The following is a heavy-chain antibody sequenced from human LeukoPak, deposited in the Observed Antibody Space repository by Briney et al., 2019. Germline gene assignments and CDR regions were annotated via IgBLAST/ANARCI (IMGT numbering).Heavy chain of an antibody. J-gene: IGHJ4*02. CDR1: GFTFSSYG. CDR2: ISGSGGST. D-gene: IGHD2-21*02. V-gene: IGHV3-23*01. Sequence: PGGSLRLSCAASGFTFSSYGMSWVRQAPGKGLEWVSAISGSGGSTYYADSVKGRFTISRDNSKNTLYLQMNSLRAEDTAVYYCAKGGTGCGGDCYSDYWGQGTLLTVSS. CDR3: AKGGTGCGGDCYSDY.